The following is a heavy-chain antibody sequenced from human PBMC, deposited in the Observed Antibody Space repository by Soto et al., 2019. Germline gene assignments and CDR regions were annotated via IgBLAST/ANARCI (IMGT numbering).Heavy chain of an antibody. D-gene: IGHD1-20*01. V-gene: IGHV4-59*01. CDR1: GVSITPYY. CDR3: AREQYNWKL. CDR2: VYHTGNT. Sequence: PSETLSLTCTVSGVSITPYYWTWIRHPPGKGLEWIGYVYHTGNTYYNPSLKSRVTISLDTSKNQVSLRLKSVNASDTAVYYCAREQYNWKLWGQGTLVTVSS. J-gene: IGHJ4*02.